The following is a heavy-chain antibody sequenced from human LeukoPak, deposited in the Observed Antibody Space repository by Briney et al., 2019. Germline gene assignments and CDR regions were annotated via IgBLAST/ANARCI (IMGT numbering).Heavy chain of an antibody. J-gene: IGHJ4*02. Sequence: SETLSLTCTVSGGSISSYYWSWIRQPPGKGLEWIGYIYYSGSTNYNPSLKSRVTISVDTSKNQFSLKLSSVTAADTAVYYCARGNRDLPDRYSSGWYWSQGTLVTVSS. CDR1: GGSISSYY. V-gene: IGHV4-59*01. CDR3: ARGNRDLPDRYSSGWY. D-gene: IGHD6-19*01. CDR2: IYYSGST.